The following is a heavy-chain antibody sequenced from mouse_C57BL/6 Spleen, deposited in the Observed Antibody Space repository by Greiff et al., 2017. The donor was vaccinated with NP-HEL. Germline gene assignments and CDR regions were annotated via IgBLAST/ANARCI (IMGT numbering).Heavy chain of an antibody. CDR3: AREYDYDSAWFAY. CDR2: IHPNSGST. CDR1: GYTFTSYW. D-gene: IGHD2-4*01. J-gene: IGHJ3*01. V-gene: IGHV1-64*01. Sequence: QVQLQQPGAELVKPGASVKLSCKASGYTFTSYWMHWVKQRPGQGLEWIGMIHPNSGSTNYNEKFKSKATLTVDKSSSTAYMQLSSLTSEDSAVYYCAREYDYDSAWFAYWGQGTLVTVSA.